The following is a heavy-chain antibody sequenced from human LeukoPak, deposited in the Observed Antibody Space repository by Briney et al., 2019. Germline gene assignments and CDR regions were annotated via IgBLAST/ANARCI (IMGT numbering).Heavy chain of an antibody. V-gene: IGHV3-48*04. CDR1: GFTFSSYS. CDR3: ARARLAVAGNYFEN. Sequence: PGGSLRLSCAASGFTFSSYSMNWVRQAPGKGLEWVSYISSSSSTIYYADSVKGRFTISRDNAKNSLYLQMNSLRAEDTAVYYCARARLAVAGNYFENWGQGTLVTVSS. D-gene: IGHD6-19*01. J-gene: IGHJ4*02. CDR2: ISSSSSTI.